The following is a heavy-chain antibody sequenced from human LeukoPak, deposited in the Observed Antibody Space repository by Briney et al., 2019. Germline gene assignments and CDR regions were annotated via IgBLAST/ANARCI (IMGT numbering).Heavy chain of an antibody. Sequence: PSETLSLTCTVSGGSIRNYYWSWIRQPPGKGLEWIGYIYYSGSTNYNPSLKSRVTISVDTSKNQFSLKLSSVTAEDTAVYYCARVTRLGKGGDVDYWGQGTLVTVSS. CDR2: IYYSGST. CDR3: ARVTRLGKGGDVDY. CDR1: GGSIRNYY. D-gene: IGHD3-16*01. V-gene: IGHV4-59*01. J-gene: IGHJ4*02.